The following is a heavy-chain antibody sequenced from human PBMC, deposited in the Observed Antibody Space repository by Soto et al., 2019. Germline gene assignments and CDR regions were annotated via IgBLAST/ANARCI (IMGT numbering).Heavy chain of an antibody. D-gene: IGHD5-18*01. Sequence: PSETLSLTCTVSGRSISSSSYYWGWIRHPPGKGLEWIGSIYYSGSTYYNPSLKSRVTISVDTSKNQFSLKLSSVTAADTAVYYCACIFSGGYGYGFYYYGMDVWGQGTTVT. CDR3: ACIFSGGYGYGFYYYGMDV. V-gene: IGHV4-39*01. CDR1: GRSISSSSYY. CDR2: IYYSGST. J-gene: IGHJ6*02.